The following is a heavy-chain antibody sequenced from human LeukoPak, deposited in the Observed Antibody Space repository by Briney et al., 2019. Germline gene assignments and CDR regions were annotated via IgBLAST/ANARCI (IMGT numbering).Heavy chain of an antibody. J-gene: IGHJ4*02. CDR1: GGTFSSYA. Sequence: SVKVSCKASGGTFSSYAISWVRQAPGQGLEWMGGIIPIFGTANYAQKFQGRVTITTDESTSTAYMELSSLRPEDTAVYYCARSGSGSYTEFDYWGQGTLVTVSS. D-gene: IGHD3-10*01. CDR3: ARSGSGSYTEFDY. V-gene: IGHV1-69*05. CDR2: IIPIFGTA.